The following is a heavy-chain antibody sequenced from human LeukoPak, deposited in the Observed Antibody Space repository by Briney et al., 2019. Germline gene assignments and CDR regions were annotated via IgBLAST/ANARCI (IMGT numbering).Heavy chain of an antibody. D-gene: IGHD6-19*01. CDR3: AREGSSGRLDY. V-gene: IGHV4-59*01. CDR2: IYYSGST. CDR1: GGSISSYY. J-gene: IGHJ4*02. Sequence: PSETLSLTCTVSGGSISSYYWSWIRQPPGKGLEWIGYIYYSGSTNYNPSLKSRVTISVDTSKNQFSLKLSSMTAADTAVCYCAREGSSGRLDYWGQGTLVSVSS.